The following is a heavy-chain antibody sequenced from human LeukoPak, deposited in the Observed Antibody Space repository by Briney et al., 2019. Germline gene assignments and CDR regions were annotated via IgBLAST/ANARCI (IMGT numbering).Heavy chain of an antibody. CDR1: GFTFSGYW. Sequence: QPGGSLRLSCEASGFTFSGYWMHWVRQAPGKGLVWVSRINSDGSSTTYADSVKGRFTISRDNAKNTLYLQMNSLRAEDTAVYYCARVASSSSWYIDYWGQGTLVTVSS. D-gene: IGHD6-13*01. V-gene: IGHV3-74*01. CDR2: INSDGSST. J-gene: IGHJ4*02. CDR3: ARVASSSSWYIDY.